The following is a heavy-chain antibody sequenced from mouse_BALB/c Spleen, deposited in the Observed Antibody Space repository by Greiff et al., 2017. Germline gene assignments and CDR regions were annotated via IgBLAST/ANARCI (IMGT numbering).Heavy chain of an antibody. V-gene: IGHV1-54*01. CDR3: ARDYYGRIPAWFAY. CDR1: GYAFTNYL. Sequence: QVQLKESGAELVRPGTSVKVSCKASGYAFTNYLIEWVKQRPGQGLEWIGVINPGSGGTNYNEKFKGKATLTADKSSSTAYMQLSSLTSDDSAVYFCARDYYGRIPAWFAYRGQGSLVTVSA. J-gene: IGHJ3*01. CDR2: INPGSGGT. D-gene: IGHD1-1*01.